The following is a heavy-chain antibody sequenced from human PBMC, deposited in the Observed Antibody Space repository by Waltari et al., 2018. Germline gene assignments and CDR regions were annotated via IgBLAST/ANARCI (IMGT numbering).Heavy chain of an antibody. J-gene: IGHJ3*02. V-gene: IGHV3-74*01. CDR2: INGDGSIT. CDR1: GLTFSGYW. Sequence: EVLLVESGGGSVQPGGSLRLSCAGSGLTFSGYWMHWVRLAPGKGLEWVSRINGDGSITSYADSVKGRFTISRDNAKSTLYLQMNNVRAEDTTVYYCARKHVLDIWGQGTMVTVSS. CDR3: ARKHVLDI.